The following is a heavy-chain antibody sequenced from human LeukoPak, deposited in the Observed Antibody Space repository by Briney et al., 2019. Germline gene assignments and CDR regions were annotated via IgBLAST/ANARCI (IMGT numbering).Heavy chain of an antibody. J-gene: IGHJ4*02. CDR2: IYYSEST. CDR1: GGSIRNYY. Sequence: SESLSLTCTVSGGSIRNYYWSWIRQPPGKGLEWIGYIYYSESTNNNFSLKSRVTISLDTSKNQFSLKLSSVTAADTAVYYCARQRCLGSSCHFDYWGQGTLVTVSS. CDR3: ARQRCLGSSCHFDY. D-gene: IGHD6-13*01. V-gene: IGHV4-59*08.